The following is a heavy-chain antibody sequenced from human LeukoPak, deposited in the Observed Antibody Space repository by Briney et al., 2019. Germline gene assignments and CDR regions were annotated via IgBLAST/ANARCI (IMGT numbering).Heavy chain of an antibody. Sequence: GGSLRLSCAASGFPFSISSMSWVRQAPGKGLEWVSGISGGAVSTYFADSVKGRFTISRDNSKNTLYLQMNSLSAEDTAVYYCARGRGNGLYYFDYWGQGTLVTVSS. J-gene: IGHJ4*02. CDR3: ARGRGNGLYYFDY. CDR2: ISGGAVST. CDR1: GFPFSISS. V-gene: IGHV3-23*01. D-gene: IGHD4-23*01.